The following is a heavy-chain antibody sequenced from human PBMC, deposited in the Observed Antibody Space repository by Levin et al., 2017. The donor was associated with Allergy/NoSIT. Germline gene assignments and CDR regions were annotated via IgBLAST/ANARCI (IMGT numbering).Heavy chain of an antibody. CDR1: GFTFSNYG. V-gene: IGHV3-30*03. CDR3: VGEFLHCGKFDH. CDR2: LSFDASYQ. D-gene: IGHD2/OR15-2a*01. Sequence: GESLKISCAVSGFTFSNYGMHWVRQAPGKGLEWVAVLSFDASYQYYADSLKGRITISRDNPKNTMSPEMNNLRHEEPAVYFFVGEFLHCGKFDHWGQGIRVTVSS. J-gene: IGHJ4*02.